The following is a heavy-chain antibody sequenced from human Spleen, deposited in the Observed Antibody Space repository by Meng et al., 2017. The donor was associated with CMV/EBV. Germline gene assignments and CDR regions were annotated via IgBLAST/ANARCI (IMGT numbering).Heavy chain of an antibody. CDR1: GFTFSTFE. CDR3: ARHATSYAFYGMDV. CDR2: IYPGDSDT. V-gene: IGHV5-51*01. J-gene: IGHJ6*02. D-gene: IGHD5-18*01. Sequence: GESLKISCNGSGFTFSTFEIAWVRQMPGKGLEWMAMIYPGDSDTRYSPSFQGQVTISADKSITTAYLQWSSLKASDTAMYYCARHATSYAFYGMDVWGQGTTVTVSS.